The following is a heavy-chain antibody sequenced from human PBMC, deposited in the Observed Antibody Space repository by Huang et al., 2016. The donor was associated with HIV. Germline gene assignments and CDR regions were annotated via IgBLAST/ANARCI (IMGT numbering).Heavy chain of an antibody. D-gene: IGHD3-10*01. J-gene: IGHJ4*02. CDR3: AKGEFVGESYFDQ. Sequence: VQLLESGGGLVQPGGSRRLSCAASGFTFSSYAMSWVGQAPGKGREWVSTISGSGVSTYHADSVKGRFTTSRDNSENMLYLQMHTLRAEDTAVYYCAKGEFVGESYFDQWGQGTLVTVSS. V-gene: IGHV3-23*01. CDR1: GFTFSSYA. CDR2: ISGSGVST.